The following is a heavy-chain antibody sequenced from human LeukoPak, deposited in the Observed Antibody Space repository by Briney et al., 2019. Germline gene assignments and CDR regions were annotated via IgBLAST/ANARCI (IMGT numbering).Heavy chain of an antibody. CDR1: GFTFDDYA. CDR2: ISWNSGSI. CDR3: AKAESGRLAAAGRYFDY. D-gene: IGHD6-13*01. V-gene: IGHV3-9*01. Sequence: GGSLRLSCAASGFTFDDYAVHWVRQAPGKGLEWVSGISWNSGSIGYADSVKGRFTISRDNAKNSLYLQMNSLRAEDTALYYCAKAESGRLAAAGRYFDYWGQGTLVTVSS. J-gene: IGHJ4*02.